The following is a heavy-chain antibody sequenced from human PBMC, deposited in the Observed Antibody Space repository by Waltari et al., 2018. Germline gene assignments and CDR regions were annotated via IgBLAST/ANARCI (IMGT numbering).Heavy chain of an antibody. CDR2: INPSGGST. Sequence: QVQLVQSGAEVKKPGASVKVSCKASGYTFTSYYMHWVRQAPGQGLEWMGIINPSGGSTSYAQKFQGRVTMTRDTSTSTVYMELSSLRSEDTAVYYCARDTIFGVVRTFANYWGQGTLVTVSS. CDR1: GYTFTSYY. V-gene: IGHV1-46*01. CDR3: ARDTIFGVVRTFANY. J-gene: IGHJ4*02. D-gene: IGHD3-3*01.